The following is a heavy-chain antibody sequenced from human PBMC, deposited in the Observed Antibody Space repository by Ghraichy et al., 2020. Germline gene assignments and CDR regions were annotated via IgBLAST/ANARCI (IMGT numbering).Heavy chain of an antibody. D-gene: IGHD1-26*01. Sequence: RGSLRLSCAASGFTFSSHAMTWVRQPPGKGLEWVAAIGGSGAQTFYADSVRGRFTISRDNSKDTLYVHMNNLRAEDTAVYYCTSRGISVRAEWGSLDYWGQGTLVTVSS. CDR3: TSRGISVRAEWGSLDY. CDR2: IGGSGAQT. CDR1: GFTFSSHA. J-gene: IGHJ4*02. V-gene: IGHV3-23*01.